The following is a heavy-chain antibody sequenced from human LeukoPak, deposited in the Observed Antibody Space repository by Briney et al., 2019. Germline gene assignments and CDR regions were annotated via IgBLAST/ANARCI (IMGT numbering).Heavy chain of an antibody. D-gene: IGHD6-13*01. CDR3: ARESWSFAFDI. J-gene: IGHJ3*02. CDR2: INPNSGGT. Sequence: ASVKVSCKASGYTFTGYYMHWVRQAPGQGLEWVGRINPNSGGTNYAQKFQGRVTMTRDTSISTAYMELSRLRSDDTAVYYCARESWSFAFDIWGQGTMVTVSS. V-gene: IGHV1-2*06. CDR1: GYTFTGYY.